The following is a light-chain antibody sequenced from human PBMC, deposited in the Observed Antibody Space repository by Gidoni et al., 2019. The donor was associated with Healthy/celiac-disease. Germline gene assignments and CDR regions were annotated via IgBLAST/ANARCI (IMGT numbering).Light chain of an antibody. CDR3: QSYDSSLSAVV. CDR2: GNS. CDR1: SSNIGAGYD. J-gene: IGLJ2*01. Sequence: QSVLPQPPSVSGAPGQRVTISCTGSSSNIGAGYDVHWYQQLPGTAPNLLIYGNSNRPAGVPDRFSCSKSGTSASLAITGLQAEDEADYYCQSYDSSLSAVVFGGGTKLTVL. V-gene: IGLV1-40*01.